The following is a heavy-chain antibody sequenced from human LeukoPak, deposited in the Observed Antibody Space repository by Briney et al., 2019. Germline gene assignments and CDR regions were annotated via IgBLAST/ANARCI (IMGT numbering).Heavy chain of an antibody. J-gene: IGHJ4*02. CDR2: ITASGDNT. CDR3: AKGPKASTTSCFDY. D-gene: IGHD2-2*01. CDR1: GFTFSSYT. V-gene: IGHV3-23*01. Sequence: GGSLRLSCAASGFTFSSYTMSWVRQAPGKGLEWVSGITASGDNTYYADSVKGRFTISRDNSKNTLHLQMNSLRAEDTAVYYCAKGPKASTTSCFDYWGQGTLVTVSS.